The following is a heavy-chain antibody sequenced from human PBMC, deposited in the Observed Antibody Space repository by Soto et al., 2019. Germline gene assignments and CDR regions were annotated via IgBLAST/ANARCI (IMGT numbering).Heavy chain of an antibody. CDR2: IYYSGST. CDR3: ARASYYYDSSGYWFDY. V-gene: IGHV4-30-4*01. D-gene: IGHD3-22*01. Sequence: LSLTCTVSGGSISSGDYYWSWIRQPPGKGLEWIGYIYYSGSTYYNPSLKSRVTISVDTSKNQFSLKLSSVTAADTAVYYCARASYYYDSSGYWFDYWGQGTLVTVS. CDR1: GGSISSGDYY. J-gene: IGHJ4*02.